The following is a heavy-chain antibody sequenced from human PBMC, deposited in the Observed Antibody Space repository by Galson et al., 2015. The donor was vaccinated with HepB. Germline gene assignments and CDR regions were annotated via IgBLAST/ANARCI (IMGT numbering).Heavy chain of an antibody. Sequence: SLRLSCAAYGFTFSTYSMTWVRQAPGMGLEWVPSINSVSSHIYYADSVSGRFTISRDNAKSSLYLQMNSLRAEGTAVYYCVRARREILRFFDSDHWGQGTLVTVSS. J-gene: IGHJ4*02. CDR1: GFTFSTYS. CDR3: VRARREILRFFDSDH. D-gene: IGHD3-3*01. CDR2: INSVSSHI. V-gene: IGHV3-21*01.